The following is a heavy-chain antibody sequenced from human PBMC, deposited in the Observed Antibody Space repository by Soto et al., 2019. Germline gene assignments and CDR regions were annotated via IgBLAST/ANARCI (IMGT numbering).Heavy chain of an antibody. CDR3: VKDEGYYDSSGPFDY. CDR1: GFTFSSYA. V-gene: IGHV3-64D*06. J-gene: IGHJ4*02. CDR2: ISSNGGST. Sequence: QPGGSLRLSCSASGFTFSSYAMHWVRQAPGKGLEYVSAISSNGGSTYYADSVKGRFTISRDNSKNTLYLQMSSLRAEDAAVYYCVKDEGYYDSSGPFDYWGQGTLVTVSS. D-gene: IGHD3-22*01.